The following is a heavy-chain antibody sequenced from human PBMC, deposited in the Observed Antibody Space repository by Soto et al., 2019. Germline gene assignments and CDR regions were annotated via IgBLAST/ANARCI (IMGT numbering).Heavy chain of an antibody. CDR2: IYWDDDR. CDR3: AHIMITWGGVSALDAFDM. D-gene: IGHD3-16*01. J-gene: IGHJ3*02. Sequence: SGPTLVNPTQTLTLTCTFSGFSLSTSGVGVGWIRQPPGKALEWLAIIYWDDDRRYNPSLKTRLAITKDTSKDQVVLTMTNLDPGDTATYYCAHIMITWGGVSALDAFDMWGQGTMVTVSS. V-gene: IGHV2-5*02. CDR1: GFSLSTSGVG.